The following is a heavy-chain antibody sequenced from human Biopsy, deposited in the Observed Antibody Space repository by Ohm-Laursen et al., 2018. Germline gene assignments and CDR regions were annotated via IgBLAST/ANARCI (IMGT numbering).Heavy chain of an antibody. CDR1: GVSISVDGYY. J-gene: IGHJ4*02. Sequence: SQTLSFTCTVSGVSISVDGYYWAWIRQLPGKGLYWIGYIYHSGTTYYNPSLKSRLTMSVDTSKNEFSLRLRSVTAADTAVYFCATFRASWDTTQGGDYWGQGTLVTVSS. V-gene: IGHV4-31*03. D-gene: IGHD1-26*01. CDR3: ATFRASWDTTQGGDY. CDR2: IYHSGTT.